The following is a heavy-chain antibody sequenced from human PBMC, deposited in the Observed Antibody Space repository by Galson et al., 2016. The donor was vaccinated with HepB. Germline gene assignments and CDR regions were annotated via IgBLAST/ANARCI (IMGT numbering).Heavy chain of an antibody. Sequence: SGAEVKTPGESLKISCQASGYKFTGYWIGWVRQMPGKGLEWMGIIYPGDSDTRYSPSFQGQVTISADKSSSTAYLEWTSLSASDTATYYCARQACSGGACYSFWYFDFWGRGTPVIVSS. CDR2: IYPGDSDT. CDR3: ARQACSGGACYSFWYFDF. J-gene: IGHJ2*01. CDR1: GYKFTGYW. V-gene: IGHV5-51*01. D-gene: IGHD2-21*02.